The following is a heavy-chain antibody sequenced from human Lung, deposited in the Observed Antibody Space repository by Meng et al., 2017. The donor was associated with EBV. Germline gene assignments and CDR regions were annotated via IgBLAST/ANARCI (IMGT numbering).Heavy chain of an antibody. D-gene: IGHD1-26*01. V-gene: IGHV4-30-2*01. CDR1: VGSIRSGGYS. CDR3: ARSTFDY. CDR2: IYHSGST. Sequence: QRQLQEAGSGLVKPSQTLSPTCAVSVGSIRSGGYSWSWIRQPPGKGLEWIGYIYHSGSTYYNPSLKSRVTISVDRSKSQFSLELSSVTAADTAVYYCARSTFDYWGQGTLVTVSS. J-gene: IGHJ4*02.